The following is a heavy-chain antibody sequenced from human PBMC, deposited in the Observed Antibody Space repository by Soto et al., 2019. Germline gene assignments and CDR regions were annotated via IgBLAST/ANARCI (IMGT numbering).Heavy chain of an antibody. V-gene: IGHV1-8*01. CDR3: ARGRPPGGYCSGGSCYGRY. CDR2: MNPNSGNT. D-gene: IGHD2-15*01. CDR1: GYTFTSYD. Sequence: QVQLVQSGAEVKKPGASVKVSCKASGYTFTSYDINWVRQATGQGLEWMGWMNPNSGNTGYAQKFQGRVTMTRNTSISTAYMELSSLRSEDTAVNYCARGRPPGGYCSGGSCYGRYWGQGTLVTVSS. J-gene: IGHJ4*02.